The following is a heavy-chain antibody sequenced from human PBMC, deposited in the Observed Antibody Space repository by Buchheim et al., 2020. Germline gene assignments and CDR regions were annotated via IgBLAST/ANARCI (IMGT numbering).Heavy chain of an antibody. D-gene: IGHD6-13*01. CDR2: ISPDGSNK. CDR1: GFTFSSYG. Sequence: QVQLVESGGGVVQPGRSLRLSCAASGFTFSSYGMHWVRQAPGKGLEWVAAISPDGSNKYYADSVRGRFTISRDSSKNTLYLQMNSLRTEDTAVYYCVESTSWYSENYWGQGTL. CDR3: VESTSWYSENY. V-gene: IGHV3-30*18. J-gene: IGHJ4*02.